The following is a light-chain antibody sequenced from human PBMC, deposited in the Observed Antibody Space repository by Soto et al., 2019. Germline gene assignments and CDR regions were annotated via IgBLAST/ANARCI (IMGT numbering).Light chain of an antibody. CDR3: QSYVPSLNPFV. J-gene: IGLJ1*01. CDR1: SSDIGTGYA. Sequence: QSVLTQPPSVSGAPGQRVTISCTGSSSDIGTGYAVHWYQQLPGMAPKLLIFRNTNRPSGVPDRFSASRSGISASLAISGLQAEDEADYFCQSYVPSLNPFVFGTGTKLTVL. CDR2: RNT. V-gene: IGLV1-40*01.